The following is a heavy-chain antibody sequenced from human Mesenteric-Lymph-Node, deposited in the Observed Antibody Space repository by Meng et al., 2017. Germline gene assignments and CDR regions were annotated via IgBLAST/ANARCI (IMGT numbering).Heavy chain of an antibody. D-gene: IGHD6-6*01. V-gene: IGHV3-23*01. CDR1: GFTFTSYA. Sequence: GESLKISCAASGFTFTSYAMNWVRQAPGKGLEWVSVISGDGGSTYYADPVKGRFTISRDNSKNTLYLQMNSLRAEDTAVYYCATSRPVAPFDWGQGTLVTVSS. CDR3: ATSRPVAPFD. J-gene: IGHJ4*02. CDR2: ISGDGGST.